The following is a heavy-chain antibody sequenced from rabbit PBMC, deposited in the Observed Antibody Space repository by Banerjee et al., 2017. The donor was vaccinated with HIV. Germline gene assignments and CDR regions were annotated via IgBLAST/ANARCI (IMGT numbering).Heavy chain of an antibody. CDR2: IGAGSGSA. Sequence: QEQLKETGGGLVQPGGSLKLSCKASGFSFSSNYWLCWVRQAPGKGLEWIACIGAGSGSAYYATWAKGRFTISKTSSTTVTLQMTSLTAADTATYFCARDAGYAGSNLWGPGTLVTVS. D-gene: IGHD4-2*01. CDR1: GFSFSSNYW. V-gene: IGHV1S45*01. CDR3: ARDAGYAGSNL. J-gene: IGHJ4*01.